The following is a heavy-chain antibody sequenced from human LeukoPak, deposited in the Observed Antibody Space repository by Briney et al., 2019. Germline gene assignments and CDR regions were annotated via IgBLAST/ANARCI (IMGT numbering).Heavy chain of an antibody. CDR1: GYTLTVLS. V-gene: IGHV1-24*01. Sequence: SVTVSCQVSGYTLTVLSMHWVRQAAGEGLEWMGGFDPEDGQTIYAQKFQGRVTMTEDTSTDTAYMELSSLRSEDTAVYYCATNYDRRGSELYSYGSEYFDYWGQGTLVTVSS. CDR2: FDPEDGQT. D-gene: IGHD5-18*01. CDR3: ATNYDRRGSELYSYGSEYFDY. J-gene: IGHJ4*02.